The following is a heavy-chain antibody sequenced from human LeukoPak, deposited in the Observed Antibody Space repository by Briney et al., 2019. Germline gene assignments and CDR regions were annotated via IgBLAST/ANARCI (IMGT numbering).Heavy chain of an antibody. D-gene: IGHD3/OR15-3a*01. J-gene: IGHJ4*02. CDR3: ARGRVDVDY. Sequence: SETLSLTCTVSGGSISSSSYYWGWIRQPPGKGLEWIGNIYYSGSTNYNPSLKSRVTISVDTSKNQFSLKLSSVTAADTAVYYCARGRVDVDYWGQGTLVTVSS. V-gene: IGHV4-61*05. CDR2: IYYSGST. CDR1: GGSISSSSYY.